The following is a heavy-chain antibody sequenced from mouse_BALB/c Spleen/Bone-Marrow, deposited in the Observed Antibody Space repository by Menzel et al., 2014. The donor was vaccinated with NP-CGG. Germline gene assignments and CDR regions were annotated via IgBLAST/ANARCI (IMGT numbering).Heavy chain of an antibody. D-gene: IGHD1-1*01. V-gene: IGHV3-2*02. Sequence: EVQLVESGPGLVKPSQSLSLTCTVTGYSITSDHAWNWIRQFPGNKLEWMGYISYSGSTSYNPSLKSRISITRDTPKNQFFLQLNSVTTEDTATYYCARWNYGSSRYYAMDYWGQGTSVTVSS. CDR2: ISYSGST. CDR1: GYSITSDHA. J-gene: IGHJ4*01. CDR3: ARWNYGSSRYYAMDY.